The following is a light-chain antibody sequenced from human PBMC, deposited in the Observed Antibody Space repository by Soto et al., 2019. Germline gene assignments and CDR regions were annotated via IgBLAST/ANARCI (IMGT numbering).Light chain of an antibody. CDR1: SRDVGNYNY. V-gene: IGLV2-14*01. CDR2: GVS. Sequence: QSVLTQPASVSGSPGQSITISCTGTSRDVGNYNYVSWYQQHPGKAPKLMIYGVSNRPSGVSNRFSGSKSGNTASLTISGLQAEDEADYYCCSYAGSYTFVFGTGTKLTVL. J-gene: IGLJ1*01. CDR3: CSYAGSYTFV.